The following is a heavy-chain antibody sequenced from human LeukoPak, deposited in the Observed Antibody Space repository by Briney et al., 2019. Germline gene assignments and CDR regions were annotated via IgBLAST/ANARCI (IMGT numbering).Heavy chain of an antibody. CDR3: ARHWNDHKVFEY. CDR1: GYSISRGYD. J-gene: IGHJ4*02. CDR2: VYQSGNT. V-gene: IGHV4-38-2*01. D-gene: IGHD1-1*01. Sequence: SETLSLTCAVSGYSISRGYDWGWIRQPPGKGLEWIASVYQSGNTYYNPSLKSRVTISVDTSKNQFSLKLSSVTAADTALYYCARHWNDHKVFEYWGQGTLVTVSS.